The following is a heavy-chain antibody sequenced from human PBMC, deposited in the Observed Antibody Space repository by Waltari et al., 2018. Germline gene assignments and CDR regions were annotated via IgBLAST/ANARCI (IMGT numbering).Heavy chain of an antibody. CDR2: IIPILGIA. CDR3: ARARMPGIAVAGARGGAFDI. J-gene: IGHJ3*02. V-gene: IGHV1-69*04. CDR1: GGTFSSYA. Sequence: QVQLVQSGAEVKKPGSSVKVSCKASGGTFSSYAISWVRQAPGQGLEWMGGIIPILGIANYAQKFQGRVTITADESTSTAYMELSSLRSEDTAVYYCARARMPGIAVAGARGGAFDIWGQGTMVTVSS. D-gene: IGHD6-19*01.